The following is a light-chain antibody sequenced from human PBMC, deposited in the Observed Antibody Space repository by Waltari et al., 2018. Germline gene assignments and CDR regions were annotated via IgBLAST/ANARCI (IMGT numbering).Light chain of an antibody. CDR3: QQYNTYSWT. V-gene: IGKV1-5*03. CDR2: QAS. J-gene: IGKJ1*01. CDR1: PSISSW. Sequence: DIQMTQSPSTLSASVGDRVIITCRASPSISSWLAWYQQKPGKAPKLLIYQASSLESGVPARFTGSGSGTEFTLTISSLQPDDFATYYCQQYNTYSWTFGQGTKVEIK.